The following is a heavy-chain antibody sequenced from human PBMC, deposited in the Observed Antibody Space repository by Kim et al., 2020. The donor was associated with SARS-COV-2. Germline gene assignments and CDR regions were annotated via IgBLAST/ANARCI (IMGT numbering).Heavy chain of an antibody. J-gene: IGHJ6*03. V-gene: IGHV4-4*07. CDR1: GGSISSYY. D-gene: IGHD7-27*01. CDR2: LYTSGDT. CDR3: ARHPTEDPYGRIRQPYHFMDV. Sequence: SETLSLTCNVSGGSISSYYWSWIRQPAGKGLEWIGRLYTSGDTNYNPSLKSRVTMSVDTPKNQFSLKLTSVTAADTAVYYCARHPTEDPYGRIRQPYHFMDVWGKGTTVTVSS.